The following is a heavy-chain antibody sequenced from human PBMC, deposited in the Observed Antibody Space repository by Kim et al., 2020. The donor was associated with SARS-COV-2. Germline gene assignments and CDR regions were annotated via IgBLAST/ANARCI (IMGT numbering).Heavy chain of an antibody. CDR2: ISAYNGNT. V-gene: IGHV1-18*01. Sequence: ASVKVSCKASGYTFTSYGISWVRQAPGQGLEWMGWISAYNGNTNYAQKLQGRVTMTTDTSTSTAYMELRSLRSDDTAVYYCAREGVAPSADILTGYYKGEGYYYYGMDVWGQGTTVTVSS. CDR1: GYTFTSYG. CDR3: AREGVAPSADILTGYYKGEGYYYYGMDV. D-gene: IGHD3-9*01. J-gene: IGHJ6*02.